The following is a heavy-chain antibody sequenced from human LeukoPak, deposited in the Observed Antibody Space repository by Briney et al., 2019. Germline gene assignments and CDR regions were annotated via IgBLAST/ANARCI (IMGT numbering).Heavy chain of an antibody. CDR3: VRAARGPDF. CDR1: GFTFSSYA. D-gene: IGHD3-10*01. J-gene: IGHJ4*02. Sequence: PGGSLRLSCAASGFTFSSYAMTWVRQAPGKGLEWVSGISVSGGSTTYADSVKGRFTISRDNSKNTLYLQMNSLRAEDTAVYYCVRAARGPDFWGQGALVTVSS. V-gene: IGHV3-23*01. CDR2: ISVSGGST.